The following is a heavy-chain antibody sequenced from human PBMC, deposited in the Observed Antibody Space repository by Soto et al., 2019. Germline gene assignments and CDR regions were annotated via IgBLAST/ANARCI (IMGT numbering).Heavy chain of an antibody. CDR2: IIPIFGTA. Sequence: ASVKVSCKASGGTFSSYAISWVRQAPGQGLEWMGGIIPIFGTANYAQKFQGRVTITADESTSTAYMELSSLRSEDTAVYYCVIAPFWSGYYNFDYWGQGTLVTISS. J-gene: IGHJ4*02. CDR3: VIAPFWSGYYNFDY. D-gene: IGHD3-3*01. V-gene: IGHV1-69*13. CDR1: GGTFSSYA.